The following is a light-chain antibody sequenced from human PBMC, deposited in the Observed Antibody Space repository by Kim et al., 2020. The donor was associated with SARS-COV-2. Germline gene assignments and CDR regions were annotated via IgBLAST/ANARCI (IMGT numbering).Light chain of an antibody. CDR3: QQSFSLPIT. CDR1: QSIATY. CDR2: GAS. J-gene: IGKJ5*01. Sequence: DIQMTQSPSSLPASVGETITITCRTSQSIATYLHWYQHKPGEVPKLLIYGASTLQTGVPSRFSGSGSGTDFTLTITSLQPEDFATYYCQQSFSLPITFGPGTRLEIK. V-gene: IGKV1-39*01.